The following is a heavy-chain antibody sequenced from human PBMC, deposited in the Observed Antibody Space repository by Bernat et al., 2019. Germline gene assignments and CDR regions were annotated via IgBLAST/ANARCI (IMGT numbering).Heavy chain of an antibody. CDR1: GFTFSSYS. CDR2: ISSSSSYI. D-gene: IGHD2-15*01. V-gene: IGHV3-21*01. J-gene: IGHJ6*02. CDR3: AGGGGGAVAAAYYYYYGMDV. Sequence: EVQLVESGGGLVKPGGSLRLSCAASGFTFSSYSMNWVRQAPGKGLEWVSSISSSSSYIYYADSVKGRFTISRDNAKNSLYLQMNSLRAEDTAVYYCAGGGGGAVAAAYYYYYGMDVWGQGTTVTVSS.